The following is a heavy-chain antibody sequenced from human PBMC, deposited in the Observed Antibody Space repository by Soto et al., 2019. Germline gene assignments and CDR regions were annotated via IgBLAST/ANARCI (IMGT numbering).Heavy chain of an antibody. CDR2: ISAYNGNT. V-gene: IGHV1-18*01. J-gene: IGHJ6*02. CDR1: GYTFTRYG. D-gene: IGHD3-10*01. Sequence: ASVKVSCKASGYTFTRYGISWVRQAPGQVLEWMGWISAYNGNTNYAQKLQGRVTMTTDTSTSTAYMELRSLRSDDTAVYYCARAMVRGSDYYYYGMDVWGQGTTVTVSS. CDR3: ARAMVRGSDYYYYGMDV.